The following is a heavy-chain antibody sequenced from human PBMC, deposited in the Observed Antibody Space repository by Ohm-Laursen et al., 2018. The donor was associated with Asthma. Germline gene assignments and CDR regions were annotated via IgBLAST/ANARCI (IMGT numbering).Heavy chain of an antibody. D-gene: IGHD6-13*01. Sequence: SVKVSCKSLGGTLGTSVISWVRQAPGQGLEWMGGIIPIFGTANYAQKFQGRVTITADESTSTAYMELSSLRSEDTAVYYCARDQGIAAAGIGSFDYWGQGTLVTVSS. CDR2: IIPIFGTA. J-gene: IGHJ4*02. CDR1: GGTLGTSV. V-gene: IGHV1-69*13. CDR3: ARDQGIAAAGIGSFDY.